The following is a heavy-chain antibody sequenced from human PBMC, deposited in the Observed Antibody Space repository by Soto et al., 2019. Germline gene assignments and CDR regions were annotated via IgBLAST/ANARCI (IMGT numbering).Heavy chain of an antibody. J-gene: IGHJ6*02. CDR3: ARHSGRSYYYYYGMDV. CDR1: GGSISSGGYS. V-gene: IGHV4-30-2*01. CDR2: IYHSGST. Sequence: SETLSLTCAVSGGSISSGGYSWSWIRQPPGKGLEWIGYIYHSGSTYYNPSLKSRVTISVDRSKNQFSLKLSSVTAADTAVYYCARHSGRSYYYYYGMDVWGQGTTVIVSS. D-gene: IGHD1-26*01.